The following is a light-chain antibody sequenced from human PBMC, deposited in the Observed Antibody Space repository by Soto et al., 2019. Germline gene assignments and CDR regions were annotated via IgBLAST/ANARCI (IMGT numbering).Light chain of an antibody. CDR3: QSQEGSLSVSV. V-gene: IGLV1-40*01. J-gene: IGLJ3*02. CDR1: NSNIGAGYD. Sequence: QSVLTQPPSVSGAPGQRVTISCTGSNSNIGAGYDVHWYQQLPRIAPKLLIYGNNIRPSGVPDRFSGSKFATSAYLTISGLQAEDEAEYYCQSQEGSLSVSVFGGGTKLTVL. CDR2: GNN.